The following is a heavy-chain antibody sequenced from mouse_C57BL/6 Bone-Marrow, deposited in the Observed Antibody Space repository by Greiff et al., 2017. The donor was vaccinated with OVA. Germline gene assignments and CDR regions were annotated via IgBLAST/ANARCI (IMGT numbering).Heavy chain of an antibody. CDR1: GYTFTGYG. CDR3: ASSYYDYDEDY. D-gene: IGHD2-4*01. CDR2: IYPRSGNT. J-gene: IGHJ2*01. Sequence: QVQLQQSGAELARPGASVTLSCKASGYTFTGYGISWVKQRTGQGLEWIGEIYPRSGNTYYNEKFKGKATLTADKSSSTAYMELRSLTSEDSAVYYCASSYYDYDEDYWDRGTALTVSA. V-gene: IGHV1-81*01.